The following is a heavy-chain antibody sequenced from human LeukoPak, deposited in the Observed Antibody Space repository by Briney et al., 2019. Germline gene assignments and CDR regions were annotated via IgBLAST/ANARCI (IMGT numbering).Heavy chain of an antibody. J-gene: IGHJ3*01. D-gene: IGHD6-19*01. Sequence: SETLSLTCGVSGYSISSGYYWGWIRPPPGKGLEWIGIIYHSGSTYYNASLKRRVTISVDTSKNQFSLELSSVTAADTAVYYCARDRDSNGWTVAFDFWGQGTMVTVSS. CDR2: IYHSGST. CDR3: ARDRDSNGWTVAFDF. CDR1: GYSISSGYY. V-gene: IGHV4-38-2*02.